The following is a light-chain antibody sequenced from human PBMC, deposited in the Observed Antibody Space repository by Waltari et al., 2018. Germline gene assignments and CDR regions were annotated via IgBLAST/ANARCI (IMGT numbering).Light chain of an antibody. CDR3: QQSYSTLPT. J-gene: IGKJ2*01. Sequence: DIQMTQSPSSLSASVGDRVTITCQASQDISNYLNWYQQKPGKAPKLLIYDASNLQSGVPSRFSGSGSGTDFTLTISSLQPEDFATYYCQQSYSTLPTFGQGTKLEIK. CDR2: DAS. V-gene: IGKV1-39*01. CDR1: QDISNY.